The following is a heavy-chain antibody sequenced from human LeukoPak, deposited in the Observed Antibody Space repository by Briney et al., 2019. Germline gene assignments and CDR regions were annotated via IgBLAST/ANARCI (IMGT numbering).Heavy chain of an antibody. V-gene: IGHV3-23*01. CDR2: ISGSGGST. CDR1: GFTFSSYG. CDR3: AKVAEVGATGYYYYMDV. J-gene: IGHJ6*03. D-gene: IGHD1-26*01. Sequence: GGSLRLSCAASGFTFSSYGMHWVRQAPGKGLEWVSAISGSGGSTYYADSVKGRFTISRDNSKNTLYLQMNSLRAEDTAVYYCAKVAEVGATGYYYYMDVWGKGTTVTISS.